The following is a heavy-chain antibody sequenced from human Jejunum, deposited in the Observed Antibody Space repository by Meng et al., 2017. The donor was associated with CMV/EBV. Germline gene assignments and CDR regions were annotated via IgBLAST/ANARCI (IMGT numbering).Heavy chain of an antibody. D-gene: IGHD3/OR15-3a*01. CDR2: INSDGTIT. Sequence: GFPLSSYYVYGGRQAPGKGLEWVSRINSDGTITYYADSVKGRFTISRDNAKNTLYLQMDSLRAEDTATYYCARGGYDFWTDYLHYWGQGTRVTVSS. V-gene: IGHV3-74*01. CDR1: GFPLSSYY. CDR3: ARGGYDFWTDYLHY. J-gene: IGHJ4*02.